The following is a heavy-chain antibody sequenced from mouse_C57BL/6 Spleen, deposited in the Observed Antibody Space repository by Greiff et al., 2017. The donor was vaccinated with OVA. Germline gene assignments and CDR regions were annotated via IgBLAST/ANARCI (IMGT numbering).Heavy chain of an antibody. CDR2: ISSGGSYT. Sequence: DVQLVESGGDLVKPGGSLKLSCAASGFTFSSYGMSWVRQTPDKRLEWVGTISSGGSYTYYPDSVKGRFTISRDNAKNTLYLQMSSLKSEDTAMYYCARLQTGTPFAYWGQGTLVTVSA. V-gene: IGHV5-6*01. D-gene: IGHD4-1*01. CDR3: ARLQTGTPFAY. J-gene: IGHJ3*01. CDR1: GFTFSSYG.